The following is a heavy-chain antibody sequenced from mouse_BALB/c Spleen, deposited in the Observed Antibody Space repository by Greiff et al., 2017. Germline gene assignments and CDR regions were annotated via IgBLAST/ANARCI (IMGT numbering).Heavy chain of an antibody. J-gene: IGHJ2*01. CDR1: GFTFSSYG. V-gene: IGHV5-6-3*01. CDR3: ARNNWDRYFDY. CDR2: INSNGGST. Sequence: EVQGVESGGDLVKPGGSLKLSCAASGFTFSSYGMSWVRQTPDKRLELVATINSNGGSTYYPDSVKGRFTISRDNAKNTLYLQMSSLKSEDTAMYYCARNNWDRYFDYWGQGTTLTVSS. D-gene: IGHD4-1*01.